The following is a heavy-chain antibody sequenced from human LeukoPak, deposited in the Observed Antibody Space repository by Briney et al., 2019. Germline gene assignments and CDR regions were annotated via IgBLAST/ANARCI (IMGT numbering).Heavy chain of an antibody. CDR2: INLNSGGT. D-gene: IGHD2-15*01. Sequence: ASVKVSCKASGYTFTDYYMHWVRQAPGQGLEWMGWINLNSGGTNFAQRFQGRVTMSRDTSISTAYMDLSRMISDDTAVYYCARDAGYCTGGSCWYFDHWGQGTLVTVSS. J-gene: IGHJ4*02. CDR1: GYTFTDYY. V-gene: IGHV1-2*02. CDR3: ARDAGYCTGGSCWYFDH.